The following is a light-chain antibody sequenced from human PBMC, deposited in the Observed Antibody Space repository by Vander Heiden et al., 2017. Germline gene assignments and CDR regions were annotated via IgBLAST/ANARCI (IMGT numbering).Light chain of an antibody. CDR3: QVWDSTSDHVI. CDR1: NIGSKS. J-gene: IGLJ2*01. Sequence: SYVLTPPPSVSVAPGQTARITCEGNNIGSKSVHWNQQKPGQAPVLVVFENRARPSGIPERFSGSNSGNTATLTISRVEAGDEADYYCQVWDSTSDHVIFGGGTKLTVL. CDR2: ENR. V-gene: IGLV3-21*02.